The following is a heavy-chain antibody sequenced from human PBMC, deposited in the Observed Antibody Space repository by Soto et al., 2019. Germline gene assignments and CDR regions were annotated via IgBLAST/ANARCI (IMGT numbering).Heavy chain of an antibody. CDR3: ARDKITGLFAY. CDR2: INHSGST. Sequence: PSETLSLTCAVYGGSFSGYYWTWIRQPPGTGLEWIGEINHSGSTNYNPSLKSRVTISVDTSKNQFSLKLTSVTAADTAVYYCARDKITGLFAYWGQGTLVTVSP. V-gene: IGHV4-34*01. J-gene: IGHJ4*02. CDR1: GGSFSGYY. D-gene: IGHD2-8*02.